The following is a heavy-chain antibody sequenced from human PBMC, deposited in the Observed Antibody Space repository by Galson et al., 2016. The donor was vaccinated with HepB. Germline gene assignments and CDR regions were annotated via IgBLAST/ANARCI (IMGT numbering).Heavy chain of an antibody. CDR1: GFTFSPYA. CDR2: ISGSRGAI. Sequence: SLRLSCAASGFTFSPYAMSWFRQAPGKGREWVSGISGSRGAIYYADSVQSRFTISRDNAKNALYLQMNSLRAEDTAVYFCATRLRAPANRGQGSQVTVSS. CDR3: ATRLRAPAN. D-gene: IGHD1-14*01. V-gene: IGHV3-23*01. J-gene: IGHJ4*02.